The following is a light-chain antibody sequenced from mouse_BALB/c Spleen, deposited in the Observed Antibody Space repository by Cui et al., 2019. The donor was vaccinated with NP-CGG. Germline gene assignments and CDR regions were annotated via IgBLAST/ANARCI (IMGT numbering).Light chain of an antibody. Sequence: DIVMTQSQKFMSTSVGDRVSITCKASQNVGTAVAWNQQKPGQSPKPLIYLASNRYPRIPDRFTVSGSGTDFTLTISNMQSEDLADYFCQQYSSYPRTFGGGTKLEIK. V-gene: IGKV6-13*01. CDR1: QNVGTA. J-gene: IGKJ1*01. CDR3: QQYSSYPRT. CDR2: LAS.